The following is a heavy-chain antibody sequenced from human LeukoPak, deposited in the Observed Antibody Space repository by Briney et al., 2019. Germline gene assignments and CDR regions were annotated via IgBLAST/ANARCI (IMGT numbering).Heavy chain of an antibody. V-gene: IGHV4-4*07. CDR2: IYTSGST. D-gene: IGHD1-1*01. J-gene: IGHJ3*02. Sequence: SETLSLTCTASGGSISSYYWSWIRQPAGKGLERIGRIYTSGSTNYNPSLKSRVSMSVDTSKNQFSLKLSSVTAADTAVYYCARRVATTGIYAFDIWGQGTMVTVSS. CDR3: ARRVATTGIYAFDI. CDR1: GGSISSYY.